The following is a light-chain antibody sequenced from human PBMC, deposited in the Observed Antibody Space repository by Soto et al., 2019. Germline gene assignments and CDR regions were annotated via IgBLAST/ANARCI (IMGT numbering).Light chain of an antibody. J-gene: IGLJ1*01. CDR1: SSDVGGYDY. Sequence: QSVLTQPPSASGSPGQSVTISCTGTSSDVGGYDYVSWYQQYPGKTPKLMIFEVTKRPSGVPDRFSGSKSGNTASLTVSGLQAEDEADYYCCSYAGGYTYLFGTGTKLTVL. CDR3: CSYAGGYTYL. CDR2: EVT. V-gene: IGLV2-8*01.